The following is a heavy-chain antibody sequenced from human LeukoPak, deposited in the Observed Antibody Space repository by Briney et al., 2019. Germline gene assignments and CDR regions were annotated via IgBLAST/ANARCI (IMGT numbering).Heavy chain of an antibody. Sequence: PGGSLRPSCAASGFTFSGSAMHWVRQASGKGLECVGRIRSKANSYATAYAASVKGRFTISRDDSKNTAYLQMNSLKTEDTAVYYCTRHYDDYVWGSYRYGYDYWGLGTLVTVSS. CDR3: TRHYDDYVWGSYRYGYDY. D-gene: IGHD3-16*02. V-gene: IGHV3-73*01. CDR2: IRSKANSYAT. J-gene: IGHJ4*02. CDR1: GFTFSGSA.